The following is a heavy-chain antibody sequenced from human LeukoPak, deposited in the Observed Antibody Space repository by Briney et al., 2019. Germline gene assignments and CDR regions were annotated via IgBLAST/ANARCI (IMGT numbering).Heavy chain of an antibody. CDR1: GFDFSSYA. Sequence: GGSLRLSCAASGFDFSSYAMSWVRRAPGKGLEGVSTLTSGGRIYYADSVKGRFTISRDNPRNTLHLQMNSLRVEDTAIYYCVKDRDYSDRLFEYWGLGTLVSVS. V-gene: IGHV3-23*01. CDR3: VKDRDYSDRLFEY. CDR2: LTSGGRI. D-gene: IGHD4-17*01. J-gene: IGHJ4*02.